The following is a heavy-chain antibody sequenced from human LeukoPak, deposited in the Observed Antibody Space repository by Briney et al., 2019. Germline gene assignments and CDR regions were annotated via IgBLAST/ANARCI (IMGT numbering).Heavy chain of an antibody. D-gene: IGHD2-21*02. CDR3: AKLERYGVVTGYLDY. V-gene: IGHV3-23*01. J-gene: IGHJ4*02. Sequence: GGSLRLSCVMSGFSFKNAWMNWVRQAPGKGLEWVSAISGSGGSTYYADSVKGRFTISRDNSKNTLYLQMNSLRAEDTAVYYCAKLERYGVVTGYLDYWGQGTLVTVSS. CDR2: ISGSGGST. CDR1: GFSFKNAW.